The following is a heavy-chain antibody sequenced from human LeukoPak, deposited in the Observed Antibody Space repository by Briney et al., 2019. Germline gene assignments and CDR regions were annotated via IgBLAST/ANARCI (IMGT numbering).Heavy chain of an antibody. CDR1: GYSLIELS. V-gene: IGHV1-24*01. D-gene: IGHD6-19*01. CDR3: AKGVAVAGTPPGGDY. CDR2: IDLEHGNP. Sequence: ASVKVSCKVSGYSLIELSTHWVRQAPGKGLGWMGGIDLEHGNPVYAQKFQGRVTMTEDTTTDTAYMEVNGQTSEDTAIYYCAKGVAVAGTPPGGDYWGQGTILTVCS. J-gene: IGHJ4*02.